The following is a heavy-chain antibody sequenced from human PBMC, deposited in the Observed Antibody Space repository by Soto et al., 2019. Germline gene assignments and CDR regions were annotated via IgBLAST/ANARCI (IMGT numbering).Heavy chain of an antibody. J-gene: IGHJ1*01. D-gene: IGHD6-19*01. CDR2: IYYSGTT. Sequence: PSETLSLTCTVSGGSISSYYWSWIRQPPGKGLEWIGYIYYSGTTNYNPPLKSRVTISIDTSKNQFSLNLSSVTAADTAVYYCARGDTGWYMRHWGQGTLVTVSS. CDR3: ARGDTGWYMRH. CDR1: GGSISSYY. V-gene: IGHV4-59*01.